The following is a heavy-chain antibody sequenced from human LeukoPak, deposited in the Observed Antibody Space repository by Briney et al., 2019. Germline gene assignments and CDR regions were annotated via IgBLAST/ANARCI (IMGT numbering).Heavy chain of an antibody. CDR1: GGSISSYY. Sequence: SETLSLTCTVSGGSISSYYWSWIRQPPGRGLEWIGYIYYSGSTNYNPSLKSRVTMSVDTSKNQFSLKLSSVTAADTAVYYCARVVATIDYFDYWGQGTLVTVSS. CDR3: ARVVATIDYFDY. CDR2: IYYSGST. J-gene: IGHJ4*02. D-gene: IGHD5-12*01. V-gene: IGHV4-59*08.